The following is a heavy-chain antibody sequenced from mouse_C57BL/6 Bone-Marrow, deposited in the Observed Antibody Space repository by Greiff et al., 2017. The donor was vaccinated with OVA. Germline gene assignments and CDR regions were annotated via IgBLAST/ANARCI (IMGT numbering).Heavy chain of an antibody. J-gene: IGHJ1*03. V-gene: IGHV1-69*01. CDR2: IDPSDSYT. D-gene: IGHD1-1*01. CDR1: GYTFTSYW. CDR3: ARYTGPYV. Sequence: QVQLQQSGAELVMPGASVKLSCKASGYTFTSYWMHWVKQRPGQGLEWIGEIDPSDSYTNYNQKFKGKSTLTVDKSSSTAYMQLSSLTSEDSAVYYCARYTGPYVWGTGTTVTVSS.